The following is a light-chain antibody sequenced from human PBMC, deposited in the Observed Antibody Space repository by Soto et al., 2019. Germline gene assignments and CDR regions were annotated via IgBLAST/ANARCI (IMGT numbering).Light chain of an antibody. CDR1: SSNVETNY. CDR3: SATDDSLSGPV. V-gene: IGLV1-47*02. Sequence: QAVVTQPPSASGTPGQRVTISCSGSSSNVETNYVYWYQQLPGMAPKLLIYSNDQRPSGVPDRFSASKSGTSASLAISGLRSEDEADYYCSATDDSLSGPVFGGGTKLTVL. CDR2: SND. J-gene: IGLJ2*01.